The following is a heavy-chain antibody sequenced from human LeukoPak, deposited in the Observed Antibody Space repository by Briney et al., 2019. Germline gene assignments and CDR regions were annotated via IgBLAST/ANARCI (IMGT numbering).Heavy chain of an antibody. D-gene: IGHD1-26*01. Sequence: ASVKVSCKASGGTFSSYAISWVRQAPGQGLEWMGGIIPIFGTANYAQKFQGRATITADESTSTAYMELSSLRSEDTAVYYCARVRSSVGAVSYYFDYWGQGTLVTVSS. CDR1: GGTFSSYA. CDR2: IIPIFGTA. J-gene: IGHJ4*02. V-gene: IGHV1-69*13. CDR3: ARVRSSVGAVSYYFDY.